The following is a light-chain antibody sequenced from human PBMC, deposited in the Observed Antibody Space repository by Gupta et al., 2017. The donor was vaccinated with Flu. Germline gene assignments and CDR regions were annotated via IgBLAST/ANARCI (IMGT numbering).Light chain of an antibody. CDR3: QAWDSSTSVV. V-gene: IGLV3-1*01. Sequence: SYELTQPPSVSVSPGQTASITCSGDKLGDKYACWYQQKPGQSPVLVIYQDSKPPSGIPGRFSGSNSWNTATLTISGTQAMDEADYYCQAWDSSTSVVFGGGTKLTVL. CDR1: KLGDKY. CDR2: QDS. J-gene: IGLJ2*01.